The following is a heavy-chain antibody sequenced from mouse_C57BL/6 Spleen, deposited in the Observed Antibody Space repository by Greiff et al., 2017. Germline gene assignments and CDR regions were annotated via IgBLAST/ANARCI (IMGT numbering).Heavy chain of an antibody. CDR1: GYTFTSYW. D-gene: IGHD4-1*01. V-gene: IGHV1-52*01. CDR3: ARRGSGGYYFDY. CDR2: IDPSDSET. Sequence: QVQLQQPGAELVRPGSSVKLSCKASGYTFTSYWMHWVKQRPIQGLEWIGNIDPSDSETHYNQKFKDKATLTVDKSSSTAYMQLSSLTSEDSAVYYCARRGSGGYYFDYWGQGTTLTVSS. J-gene: IGHJ2*01.